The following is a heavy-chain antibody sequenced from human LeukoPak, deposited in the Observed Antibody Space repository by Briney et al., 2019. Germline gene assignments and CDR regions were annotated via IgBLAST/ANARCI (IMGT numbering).Heavy chain of an antibody. Sequence: PSETLSRTCAGYGWSFCGYYWSWLRKPPGQGLEWIVENNHSGSTNYNPSLKSRVTISVDTPKKQCPLGLNSVTAADTAVYYCARGEFVVSNGMDVWGQGTTVSVS. V-gene: IGHV4-34*01. CDR1: GWSFCGYY. D-gene: IGHD3-22*01. CDR2: NNHSGST. CDR3: ARGEFVVSNGMDV. J-gene: IGHJ6*02.